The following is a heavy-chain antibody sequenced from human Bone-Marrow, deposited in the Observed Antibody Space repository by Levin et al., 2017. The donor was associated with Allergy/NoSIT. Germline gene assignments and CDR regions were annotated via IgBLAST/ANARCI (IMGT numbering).Heavy chain of an antibody. J-gene: IGHJ3*02. Sequence: MPSETLSLTCAVSGGSVSSGGYSWSWIRQPPGRGLEWIGYIYQSGSTDYNPSLKSRVTISLDRSKNHFSLNLRSVTAADTAVYYCASQFPYVDGSETYYIGDAFDIWGQGTMVTVSA. CDR3: ASQFPYVDGSETYYIGDAFDI. V-gene: IGHV4-30-2*01. D-gene: IGHD3-10*01. CDR1: GGSVSSGGYS. CDR2: IYQSGST.